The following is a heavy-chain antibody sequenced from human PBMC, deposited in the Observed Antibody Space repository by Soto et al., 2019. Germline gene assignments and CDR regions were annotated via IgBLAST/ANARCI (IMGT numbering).Heavy chain of an antibody. CDR3: AKDRDGAAAGPTKFYGMDV. Sequence: FMRHPSAVLELNSVSYGGHWVSQTTRKGLVWVSRINSDGSSTSYADSVKGRFTISRDNAKNTLYLQMNSLRAEDTAVYYCAKDRDGAAAGPTKFYGMDVWGQGTTVTVSS. CDR1: ELNSVSYG. V-gene: IGHV3-74*01. J-gene: IGHJ6*02. CDR2: INSDGSST. D-gene: IGHD6-13*01.